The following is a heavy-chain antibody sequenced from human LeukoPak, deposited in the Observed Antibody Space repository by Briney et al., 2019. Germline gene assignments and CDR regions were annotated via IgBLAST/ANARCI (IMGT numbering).Heavy chain of an antibody. CDR1: GFTFSSYA. CDR3: AKDFVVVPGNVNYFDY. CDR2: ISYDGSNK. J-gene: IGHJ4*02. D-gene: IGHD2-21*02. V-gene: IGHV3-30*04. Sequence: QPGGSLRLSCAASGFTFSSYAMHWVRQAPGKGLEWVAVISYDGSNKYYADSVKGRFTVSRDNSKNTLYVQMKSLRAEDTAVYYCAKDFVVVPGNVNYFDYWGQGTLVTVSS.